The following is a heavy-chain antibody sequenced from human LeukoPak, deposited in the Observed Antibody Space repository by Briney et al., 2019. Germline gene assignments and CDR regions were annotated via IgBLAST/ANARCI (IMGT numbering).Heavy chain of an antibody. D-gene: IGHD3-3*01. J-gene: IGHJ4*02. CDR3: ARHTRASQYYFDY. V-gene: IGHV3-48*01. Sequence: GGSLRLSCAASEFTFSSHSMSWVRQAPGRGLEWISFISDDTYNIYYADSVRGRFTVSRDNAKNSLFVQMNSLRAEATAVYYCARHTRASQYYFDYWGQGTLVTVSS. CDR2: ISDDTYNI. CDR1: EFTFSSHS.